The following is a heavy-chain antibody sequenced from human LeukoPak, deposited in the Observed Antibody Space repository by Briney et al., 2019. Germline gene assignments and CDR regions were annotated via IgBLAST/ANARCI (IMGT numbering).Heavy chain of an antibody. CDR2: ISSSSSYI. CDR1: GFTFSSYC. CDR3: ARDRAFTVKSFDY. V-gene: IGHV3-21*01. D-gene: IGHD4-17*01. J-gene: IGHJ4*02. Sequence: GGSLRLSCAASGFTFSSYCMNWVRQAPGKGLEWVSSISSSSSYIYYADSVKGRFTISRDNAKNSLYLQMNSLRAEDTAVYYCARDRAFTVKSFDYWGQGTLVTVSS.